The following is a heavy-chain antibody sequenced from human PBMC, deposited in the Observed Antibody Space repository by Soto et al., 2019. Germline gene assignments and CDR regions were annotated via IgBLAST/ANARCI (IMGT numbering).Heavy chain of an antibody. Sequence: SVKVPCQASGGTFSSYSIIWLRQAPGQGLEWMGGIIPIFGTANYAQKFQGRVTITADESTSTAYMELSSLRSEDTAVYYCARRRRSGQSGGYYYYGMDVWGQGTTVTVSS. CDR3: ARRRRSGQSGGYYYYGMDV. V-gene: IGHV1-69*13. D-gene: IGHD6-19*01. CDR1: GGTFSSYS. CDR2: IIPIFGTA. J-gene: IGHJ6*02.